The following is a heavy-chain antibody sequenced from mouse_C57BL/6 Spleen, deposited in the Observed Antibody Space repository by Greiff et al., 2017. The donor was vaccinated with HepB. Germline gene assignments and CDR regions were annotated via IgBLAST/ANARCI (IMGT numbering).Heavy chain of an antibody. J-gene: IGHJ1*03. CDR2: IFPGSGST. CDR1: GYTFTDYY. V-gene: IGHV1-75*01. CDR3: ARAITTVVATCWYFDV. D-gene: IGHD1-1*01. Sequence: QVQLQQSGPELVKPGASVKISCKASGYTFTDYYIHWVKQRPGQGLEWIGWIFPGSGSTYYNEKFKGKATLTVDNSSSTAYMLLSSLTSEDAAVYFCARAITTVVATCWYFDVWGTGTTVTVSS.